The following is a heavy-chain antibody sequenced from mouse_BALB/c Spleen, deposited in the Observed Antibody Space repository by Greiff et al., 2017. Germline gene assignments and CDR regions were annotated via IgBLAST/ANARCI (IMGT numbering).Heavy chain of an antibody. V-gene: IGHV5-12-2*01. CDR3: ARQSSYAMDY. J-gene: IGHJ4*01. CDR1: GFTFSSYT. D-gene: IGHD1-1*01. CDR2: ISNGGGST. Sequence: DVMLVESGGGLVQPGGSLKLSCAASGFTFSSYTMSWVRQTPEKRLEWVAYISNGGGSTYYPDTVKGRFTISRDNAKNTLYLQMSSLKSEDTAMYYCARQSSYAMDYWGQGTSVTVSS.